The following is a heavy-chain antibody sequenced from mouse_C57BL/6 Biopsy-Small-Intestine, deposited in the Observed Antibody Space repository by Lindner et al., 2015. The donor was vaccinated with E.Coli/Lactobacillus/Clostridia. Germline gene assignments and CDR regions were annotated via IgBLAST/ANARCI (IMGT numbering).Heavy chain of an antibody. J-gene: IGHJ3*01. V-gene: IGHV1-7*01. CDR3: AREDYYGSSPFAY. D-gene: IGHD1-1*01. CDR1: GYSFTSYY. Sequence: VQLQESGPELVKPGASVKLSCKASGYSFTSYYIHWVKQRPGQGLEWIGYINPSSGYTKYNQKFKDKATLTADKSSSTAYMQLSSLTYEDSAVYYCAREDYYGSSPFAYWGQGTLVTVSA. CDR2: INPSSGYT.